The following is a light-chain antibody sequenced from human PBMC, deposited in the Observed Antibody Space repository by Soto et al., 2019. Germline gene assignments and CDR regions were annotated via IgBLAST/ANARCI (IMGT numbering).Light chain of an antibody. V-gene: IGKV1-39*01. CDR3: QQSYGIPLT. Sequence: DIQMTQSPSSLSASVGDRVTITCRASQSIASDLNWYRQKSGKAPKLLISGVSSLQSGVPSRFSGSGSGTDFTLTISSLQPEDFATYYCQQSYGIPLTFGQGTKLEIK. J-gene: IGKJ2*01. CDR1: QSIASD. CDR2: GVS.